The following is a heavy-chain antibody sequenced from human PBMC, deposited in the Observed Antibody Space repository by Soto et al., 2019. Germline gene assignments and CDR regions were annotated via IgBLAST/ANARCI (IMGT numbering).Heavy chain of an antibody. V-gene: IGHV3-49*03. CDR2: IRSKANDGTT. CDR1: GFTFGGYA. Sequence: GGSLRLSCTASGFTFGGYAMSWFRQAPGKGLEWVGFIRSKANDGTTEYAASVKGRFTISRDNSKSIAYLQMNSLKTEDTAEYYCSWGPGSSWEFDYWGQGTLVTVSS. J-gene: IGHJ4*02. D-gene: IGHD6-13*01. CDR3: SWGPGSSWEFDY.